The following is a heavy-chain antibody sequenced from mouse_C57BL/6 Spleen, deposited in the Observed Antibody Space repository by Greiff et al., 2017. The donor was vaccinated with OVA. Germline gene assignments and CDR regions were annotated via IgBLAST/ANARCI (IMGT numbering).Heavy chain of an antibody. Sequence: VQLQQSGPELVKPGASVKMSCKASGYTFTDYNMHWVKQSHGKSLEWIGYINPNNGGTSSNQKFKGKATLTVNKSSGTAYMELRSLTSEDSAVYDCARTGGYDFDYWGKGTTLTVSS. CDR2: INPNNGGT. CDR3: ARTGGYDFDY. J-gene: IGHJ2*01. V-gene: IGHV1-22*01. D-gene: IGHD2-2*01. CDR1: GYTFTDYN.